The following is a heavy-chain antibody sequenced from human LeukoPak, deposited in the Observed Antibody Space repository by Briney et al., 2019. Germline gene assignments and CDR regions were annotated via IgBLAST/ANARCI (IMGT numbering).Heavy chain of an antibody. D-gene: IGHD2-15*01. V-gene: IGHV3-23*01. CDR2: ITNGGGDT. CDR3: AKVGGWIAATRCLDF. J-gene: IGHJ4*02. CDR1: GFSFSTYA. Sequence: GGSLRLSCAASGFSFSTYAMTWVRQAPGKGLEWVSGITNGGGDTFYIDSVRGRFTISRDNSKNTRYPQMDGLRAEDTAVYYCAKVGGWIAATRCLDFWGRGTLVTVSS.